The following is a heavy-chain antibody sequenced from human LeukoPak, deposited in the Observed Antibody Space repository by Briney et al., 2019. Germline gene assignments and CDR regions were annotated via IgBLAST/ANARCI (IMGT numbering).Heavy chain of an antibody. CDR3: ASGYYDILTGYYHLDY. J-gene: IGHJ4*02. CDR2: IYYSGST. V-gene: IGHV4-59*08. Sequence: SETLSLTCTVSGGSISSYYWSWIRQPPGKGLEWIGYIYYSGSTNYNPSLKSRVTISVDTSKNQFSLKLSSVTAADTAVYYCASGYYDILTGYYHLDYWGQGTLVTVSS. CDR1: GGSISSYY. D-gene: IGHD3-9*01.